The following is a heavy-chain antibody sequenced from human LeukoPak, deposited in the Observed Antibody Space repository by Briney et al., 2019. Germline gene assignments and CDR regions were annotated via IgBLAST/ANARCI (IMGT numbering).Heavy chain of an antibody. Sequence: GESLKISCKGSGYSFTSYWIGWVRQMPGKVLEWMGIIYPGDSDTRYSPSFQGQVTISADKSISTAYLQWSSLKASDTAMYYCARSEELSLYYFDYWGQGTLVTVSS. CDR1: GYSFTSYW. V-gene: IGHV5-51*01. D-gene: IGHD3-16*02. CDR3: ARSEELSLYYFDY. CDR2: IYPGDSDT. J-gene: IGHJ4*02.